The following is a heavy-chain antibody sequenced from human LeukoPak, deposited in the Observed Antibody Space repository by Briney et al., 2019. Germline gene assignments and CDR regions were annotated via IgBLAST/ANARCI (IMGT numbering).Heavy chain of an antibody. CDR2: IYYSGST. J-gene: IGHJ5*02. V-gene: IGHV4-39*07. D-gene: IGHD5-18*01. CDR3: ARDLGRGTANPPP. CDR1: GGSISSSSYY. Sequence: PSETLSLTCTVSGGSISSSSYYWGWIRQPPGKGLEWIGSIYYSGSTYYNPSLKSRVTISVDTSKNQFSLKLRSVTAADTAVYYCARDLGRGTANPPPWGQGTLVTVSS.